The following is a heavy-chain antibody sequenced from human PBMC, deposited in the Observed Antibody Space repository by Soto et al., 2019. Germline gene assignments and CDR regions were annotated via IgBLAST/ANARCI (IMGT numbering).Heavy chain of an antibody. CDR2: INPNSGGT. CDR3: AKDSSQTFGSSFHNDY. CDR1: GYTFTGHY. J-gene: IGHJ4*02. D-gene: IGHD2-15*01. V-gene: IGHV1-2*02. Sequence: ASVKVSCKASGYTFTGHYTHWVRQAPGLGLEWMGCINPNSGGTNYAQKFQDRVTMTRDTSISTAYMELRWLTSDDTAVYYCAKDSSQTFGSSFHNDYWGQGTLVNVS.